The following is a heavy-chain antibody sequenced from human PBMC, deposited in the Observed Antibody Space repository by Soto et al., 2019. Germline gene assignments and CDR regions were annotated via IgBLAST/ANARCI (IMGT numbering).Heavy chain of an antibody. CDR3: ARSSCSSISCYSHSTFDS. Sequence: SETLSLTCTVSGGSISSYYWSWIRQPPGKGLEWIGYIYYSGSTNYNPSLKSRVTISVDTSKNQFSLKLSSVTAADTAVYYCARSSCSSISCYSHSTFDSWGQGTLVTVSS. V-gene: IGHV4-59*12. J-gene: IGHJ4*02. CDR2: IYYSGST. CDR1: GGSISSYY. D-gene: IGHD2-2*01.